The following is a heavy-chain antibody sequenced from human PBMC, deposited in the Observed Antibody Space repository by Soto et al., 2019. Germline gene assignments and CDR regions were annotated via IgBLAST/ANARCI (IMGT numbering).Heavy chain of an antibody. Sequence: EVQLVESGGGLVQPGGSLRLSCAASGFTFSSYWMSWVRQAPGKGLEWVANIKQDGSEKYYVDSVKGRFTISRDNAKNSLYLQMNSLRAEDTAVYYCARGRPADIHSSGWFYFDYWGQGTLVTVSS. CDR1: GFTFSSYW. CDR3: ARGRPADIHSSGWFYFDY. V-gene: IGHV3-7*01. CDR2: IKQDGSEK. J-gene: IGHJ4*02. D-gene: IGHD6-19*01.